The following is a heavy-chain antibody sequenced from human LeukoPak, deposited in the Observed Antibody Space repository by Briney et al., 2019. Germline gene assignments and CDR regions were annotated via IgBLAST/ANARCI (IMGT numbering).Heavy chain of an antibody. CDR3: ARTRREYQLLSFDY. J-gene: IGHJ4*02. CDR2: IYHSGST. Sequence: KPSETLSLTCAVSGYSISSGYYWGWIRQPPGKGLEWIGSIYHSGSTYYNPSLKSRVTISVDTSKNQFSRTLSSVTAADTAVYYCARTRREYQLLSFDYWGQGTLVTVSS. V-gene: IGHV4-38-2*01. CDR1: GYSISSGYY. D-gene: IGHD2-2*01.